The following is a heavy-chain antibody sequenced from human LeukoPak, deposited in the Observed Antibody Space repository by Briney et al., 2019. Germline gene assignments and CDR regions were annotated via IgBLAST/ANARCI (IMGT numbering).Heavy chain of an antibody. CDR1: GGSISSGGYY. Sequence: SETLSLTCTVSGGSISSGGYYWSWIRQHPGKGLEWIGEINHSGGTNYNPSLKSRVTISVDTSKNQFSLKLSSVTAADTAVYYCARGLRVYYYYGMDVWGQGTTVTASS. J-gene: IGHJ6*02. CDR3: ARGLRVYYYYGMDV. V-gene: IGHV4-39*07. D-gene: IGHD4/OR15-4a*01. CDR2: INHSGGT.